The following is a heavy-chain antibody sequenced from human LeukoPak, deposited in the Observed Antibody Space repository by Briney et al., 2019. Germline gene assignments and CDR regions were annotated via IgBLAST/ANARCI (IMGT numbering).Heavy chain of an antibody. V-gene: IGHV3-48*03. CDR2: ISSSGSTI. Sequence: GGSLRLSCAASGFTFSSYEMNWVRQAPGKGLEWVSYISSSGSTIYYADSVKGRFTISRDNAENSLYLQMNSLRAEDTAVYYCARMKGCSSTTCYFAIYWGQGTLVTVSS. J-gene: IGHJ4*02. CDR1: GFTFSSYE. CDR3: ARMKGCSSTTCYFAIY. D-gene: IGHD2-2*01.